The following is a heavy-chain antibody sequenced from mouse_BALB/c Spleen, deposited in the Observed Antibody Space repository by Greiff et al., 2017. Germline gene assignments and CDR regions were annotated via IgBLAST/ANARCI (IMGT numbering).Heavy chain of an antibody. CDR2: INPYNDGT. J-gene: IGHJ4*01. V-gene: IGHV1-14*01. CDR3: ARSPYDYDAGMND. D-gene: IGHD2-4*01. CDR1: GYTFTSYV. Sequence: QLVESGPELVKPGASVKMSCTASGYTFTSYVMHWVQQTPGQGLEWIGYINPYNDGTKYNEKFKGKATLTSDKSTSTAYMELSSLTSEDSAVYYCARSPYDYDAGMNDWGQGTWVTVSS.